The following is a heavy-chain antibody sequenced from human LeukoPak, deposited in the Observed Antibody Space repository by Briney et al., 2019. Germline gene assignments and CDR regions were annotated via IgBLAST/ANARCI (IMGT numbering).Heavy chain of an antibody. J-gene: IGHJ4*02. CDR2: IIPIFGTA. Sequence: GSSVKVSRKASGGTFSSYAISWVRQAPGQGLEWMGGIIPIFGTANYAQKFQGRVTITADKSTSTAYMELSSLRSEDTAVYYCALDTAESYYFDYWGQGTLVTVSS. V-gene: IGHV1-69*06. CDR3: ALDTAESYYFDY. D-gene: IGHD5-18*01. CDR1: GGTFSSYA.